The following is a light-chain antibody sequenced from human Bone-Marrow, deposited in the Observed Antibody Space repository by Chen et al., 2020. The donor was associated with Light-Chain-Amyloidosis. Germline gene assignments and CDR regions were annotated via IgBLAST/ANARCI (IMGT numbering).Light chain of an antibody. J-gene: IGLJ1*01. Sequence: QSVLTQPPSASGTPGQRVTLSCSGSSSNIGSNYVYWYQQLPGTAPKLLIYRNNQRPSGVPDRFSGSKSGTSASLAISGLRSEDEADYYCAAWDDSLSVYVFGTGTKVTVL. CDR2: RNN. CDR3: AAWDDSLSVYV. V-gene: IGLV1-47*01. CDR1: SSNIGSNY.